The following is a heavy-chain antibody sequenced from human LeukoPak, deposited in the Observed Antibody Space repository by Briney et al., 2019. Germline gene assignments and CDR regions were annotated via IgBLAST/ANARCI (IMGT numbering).Heavy chain of an antibody. CDR2: IRNRLNSYTT. V-gene: IGHV3-72*01. D-gene: IGHD1-26*01. Sequence: GVSLTLSCAASGFIFTDYYLDWVRHAPGRGLEWVGRIRNRLNSYTTEYAASVKGRFTISRDDSKNSLYLQMNSLKTEDTAVYYCARVRAYWDAFDIWGQGTTVTVSS. J-gene: IGHJ3*02. CDR1: GFIFTDYY. CDR3: ARVRAYWDAFDI.